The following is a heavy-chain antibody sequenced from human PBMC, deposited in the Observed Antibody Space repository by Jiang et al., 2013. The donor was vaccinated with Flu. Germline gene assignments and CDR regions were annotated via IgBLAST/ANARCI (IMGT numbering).Heavy chain of an antibody. CDR3: ARISLGATHY. CDR2: IYYSGRT. Sequence: GLVKPSETLSLTCTVSNGSMNSYYWSWIRQPPGKGLEWIGYIYYSGRTNYNPSLKSRVTMSVDKSKNQFSLRLSSVTAADTAVYYCARISLGATHYWGQGTLVTVSS. CDR1: NGSMNSYY. V-gene: IGHV4-59*01. J-gene: IGHJ4*02. D-gene: IGHD1-26*01.